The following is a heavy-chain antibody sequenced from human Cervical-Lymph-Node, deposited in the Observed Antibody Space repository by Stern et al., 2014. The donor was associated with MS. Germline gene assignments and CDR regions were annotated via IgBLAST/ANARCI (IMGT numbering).Heavy chain of an antibody. CDR2: LIPVFDIA. D-gene: IGHD3-16*01. Sequence: QMQLVQSGAEVKKSGSSAKVSCKASGGSFSSYPITWVRQAPGQGLEWMGGLIPVFDIANYAQKFQGRVTITADESTTTAYMELSSLRSDDTAVYYCARSPRTFGGVAYTFDIWGQGTMVTVSS. CDR1: GGSFSSYP. CDR3: ARSPRTFGGVAYTFDI. V-gene: IGHV1-69*01. J-gene: IGHJ3*02.